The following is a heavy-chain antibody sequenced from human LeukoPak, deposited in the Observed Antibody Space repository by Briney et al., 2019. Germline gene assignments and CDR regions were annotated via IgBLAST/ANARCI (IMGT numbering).Heavy chain of an antibody. D-gene: IGHD2-2*01. Sequence: GGSLRLSCTASGCTISSHWVAWLRQAPEKGLEWVANIKQDGSEIYYVDSVKGRFTISRDNAKNSLYLQMNSLRAEDTAVYFCARWRTSKWSDFAHWGRETLVTVSS. CDR3: ARWRTSKWSDFAH. CDR2: IKQDGSEI. J-gene: IGHJ4*02. CDR1: GCTISSHW. V-gene: IGHV3-7*05.